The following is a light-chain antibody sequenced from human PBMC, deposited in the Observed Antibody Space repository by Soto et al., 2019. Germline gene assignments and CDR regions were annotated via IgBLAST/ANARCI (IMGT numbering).Light chain of an antibody. Sequence: QSVLTQPRSVSASPGQSVTISCTGTSSDVGGHNYVSWYQQRPGKAPKLMLSAVNKRPSGIPDRFSGSKSGNTASLTISGLQREDEADYYCCSYAGSYTYVFGTGTKLTVL. CDR2: AVN. CDR1: SSDVGGHNY. V-gene: IGLV2-11*01. J-gene: IGLJ1*01. CDR3: CSYAGSYTYV.